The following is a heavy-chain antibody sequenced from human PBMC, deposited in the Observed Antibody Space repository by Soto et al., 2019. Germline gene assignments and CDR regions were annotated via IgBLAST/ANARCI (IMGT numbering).Heavy chain of an antibody. CDR1: GGSISSGGYY. CDR3: ARELGYCSGGIYYSGRHDAFDI. D-gene: IGHD2-15*01. J-gene: IGHJ3*02. Sequence: QVQLQESGPGLVKPSQTLSLTCTVSGGSISSGGYYWSWIRQHPGKGLEWIGYIYYRGRTYYNPSLKRRVSISVDTSKNPFSLKLSCVTAADTAVYYCARELGYCSGGIYYSGRHDAFDIWGQGTMVTVSS. CDR2: IYYRGRT. V-gene: IGHV4-31*03.